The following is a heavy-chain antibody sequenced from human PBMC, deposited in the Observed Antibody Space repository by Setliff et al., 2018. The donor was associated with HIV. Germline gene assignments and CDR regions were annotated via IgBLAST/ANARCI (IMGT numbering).Heavy chain of an antibody. D-gene: IGHD5-12*01. V-gene: IGHV4-4*07. CDR2: IFSSGST. J-gene: IGHJ4*02. CDR3: ARRGAYGYDYFDY. Sequence: SETLSLTCTVSGGSISSYYWSWIRQPAGKGLEWIGRIFSSGSTSYNSSLKSRVTMSVDTSKNQFSLKLTSVTAADTAVYYCARRGAYGYDYFDYWGPGILVTVSS. CDR1: GGSISSYY.